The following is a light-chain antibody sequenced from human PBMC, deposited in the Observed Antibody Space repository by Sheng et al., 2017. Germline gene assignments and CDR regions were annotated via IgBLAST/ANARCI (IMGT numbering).Light chain of an antibody. CDR2: LEGSGSY. J-gene: IGLJ1*01. CDR1: SGHSTYI. CDR3: ETWDSTTHV. V-gene: IGLV4-60*03. Sequence: QPVLTQSSSASASLGSSVKLTCTLSSGHSTYIIAWHQQQPGKAPRYLMKLEGSGSYNKGSGVPDRFSGSSSGADRYLTISNLQSEDEADYYCETWDSTTHVFGAGTKVTVL.